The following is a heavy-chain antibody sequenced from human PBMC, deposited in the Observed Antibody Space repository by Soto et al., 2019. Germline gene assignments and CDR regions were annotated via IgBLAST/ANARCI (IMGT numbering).Heavy chain of an antibody. CDR1: GGSISSYY. CDR3: ERVKVNGITGTTGWFDP. Sequence: SETLSLTCTVSGGSISSYYWCWIRQPPGKGLEWIGYGYYSGSTNYNPPIKSRVTISVDTSKNQFSLKLSSVTAADTAVYYCERVKVNGITGTTGWFDPWGQGTLVTVSS. J-gene: IGHJ5*02. V-gene: IGHV4-59*01. D-gene: IGHD1-20*01. CDR2: GYYSGST.